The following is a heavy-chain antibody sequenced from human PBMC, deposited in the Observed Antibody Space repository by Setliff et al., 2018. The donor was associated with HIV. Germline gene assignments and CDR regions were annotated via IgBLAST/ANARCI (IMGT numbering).Heavy chain of an antibody. V-gene: IGHV4-38-2*02. CDR3: ARLKRDGTYFFDF. D-gene: IGHD2-21*01. CDR2: IYYTGTT. Sequence: SETLSLTCTVSGYSISSDYYWGWIRQSPGKGLEWIGSIYYTGTTNYNPSLKSRVTISVETSKVQFSLKLNSVTVVDTAVYFCARLKRDGTYFFDFWGQGTLVTVSS. J-gene: IGHJ4*02. CDR1: GYSISSDYY.